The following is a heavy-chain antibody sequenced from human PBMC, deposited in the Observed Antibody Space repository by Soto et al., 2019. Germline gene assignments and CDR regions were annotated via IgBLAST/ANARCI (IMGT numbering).Heavy chain of an antibody. CDR2: INQDGGEK. J-gene: IGHJ6*02. V-gene: IGHV3-7*05. Sequence: GGSLRHGCASSVFSFRRSGVTWDRHAPEKELQWWANINQDGGEKSYVDSTKETLTISRDKAKNSLYLQMNSLRAEDTAVYYCAGGSTYNFWSGYIYYGMDVWGQGT. D-gene: IGHD3-3*01. CDR3: AGGSTYNFWSGYIYYGMDV. CDR1: VFSFRRSG.